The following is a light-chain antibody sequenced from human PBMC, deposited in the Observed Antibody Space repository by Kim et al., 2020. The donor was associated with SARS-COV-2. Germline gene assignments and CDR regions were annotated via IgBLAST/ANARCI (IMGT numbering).Light chain of an antibody. Sequence: QSALTQPASVSGSPGQSITISCTGTSSDVGRYSYVSWYQQHPGKAPKLMIYDVSGRPSGVSDRFSGSKSGNTASLTISGLQAEDEADYYCTSYTSSSSVLFGGGTKVTVL. CDR1: SSDVGRYSY. CDR3: TSYTSSSSVL. CDR2: DVS. V-gene: IGLV2-14*03. J-gene: IGLJ2*01.